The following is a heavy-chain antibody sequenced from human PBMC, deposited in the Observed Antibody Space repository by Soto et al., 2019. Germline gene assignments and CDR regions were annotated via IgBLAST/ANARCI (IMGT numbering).Heavy chain of an antibody. Sequence: QVQLVQSGAEVKKPGSSVKVSCKASGGSFNSHAINWVRQAPGQGLEWMGGFIPVLGTANYAQKFQGRVTITADRSKPTAYMELTSLTSEDTAVYYCARGAFGGGYYANFDHWGQGTLVTVSS. D-gene: IGHD3-3*01. V-gene: IGHV1-69*06. CDR3: ARGAFGGGYYANFDH. CDR1: GGSFNSHA. J-gene: IGHJ4*02. CDR2: FIPVLGTA.